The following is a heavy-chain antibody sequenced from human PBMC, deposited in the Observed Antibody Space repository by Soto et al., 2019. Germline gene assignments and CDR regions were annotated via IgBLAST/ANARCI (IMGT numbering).Heavy chain of an antibody. CDR2: ISYDGSNK. J-gene: IGHJ5*02. V-gene: IGHV3-30*18. Sequence: QVQLVESGGGVVQPGRSLRLSCAASGFTFSSYGMHWVRQAPGKGLEWVAVISYDGSNKYYADSVKGRFTISRDNSKNTLDLGMNGLSAEDTAGYYWAKGQSVVAATADWFDPWGQETLITVSS. D-gene: IGHD2-15*01. CDR3: AKGQSVVAATADWFDP. CDR1: GFTFSSYG.